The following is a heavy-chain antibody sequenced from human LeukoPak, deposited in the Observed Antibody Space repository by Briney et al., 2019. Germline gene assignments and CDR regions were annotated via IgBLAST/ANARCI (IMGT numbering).Heavy chain of an antibody. V-gene: IGHV4-38-2*02. D-gene: IGHD3-10*01. J-gene: IGHJ4*02. CDR1: GYTLSSAHY. Sequence: SETLSLTCIVSGYTLSSAHYWGWIRQPPGKGLEWLGTLYHRGNTFYNPSLKGRVSISVDTSKSHFSLNVTSVTPADTAVYFCARRRLYDSGRFDWGQGTLVTVSS. CDR2: LYHRGNT. CDR3: ARRRLYDSGRFD.